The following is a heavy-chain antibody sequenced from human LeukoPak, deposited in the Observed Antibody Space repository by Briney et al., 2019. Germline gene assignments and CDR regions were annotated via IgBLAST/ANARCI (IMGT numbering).Heavy chain of an antibody. CDR2: IKQDGSEK. Sequence: GGSLRLSCAASGFTFSSYWMSWVRQAPGKGLEWVANIKQDGSEKYYVDSVKGRFTISRDNAKNSLYLQMNSLRAEDTAVYHCARVEDYDILTGFDYWGQGTLVTVSS. CDR3: ARVEDYDILTGFDY. J-gene: IGHJ4*02. V-gene: IGHV3-7*01. D-gene: IGHD3-9*01. CDR1: GFTFSSYW.